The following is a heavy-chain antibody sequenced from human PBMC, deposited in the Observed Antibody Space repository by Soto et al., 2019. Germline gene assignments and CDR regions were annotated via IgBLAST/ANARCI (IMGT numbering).Heavy chain of an antibody. CDR3: ARDEAPRRDYFDY. Sequence: EVQLVESGGGLIQPGGSLRLSCAASGFTVSSNYMSWVRQAPGKGLEWVSVIYSSGSTYYADSVKGRFTISRDNSKNTLYLQMNSLRAEDTAVYYCARDEAPRRDYFDYWGQGTLVTVSS. V-gene: IGHV3-53*01. CDR1: GFTVSSNY. CDR2: IYSSGST. J-gene: IGHJ4*02.